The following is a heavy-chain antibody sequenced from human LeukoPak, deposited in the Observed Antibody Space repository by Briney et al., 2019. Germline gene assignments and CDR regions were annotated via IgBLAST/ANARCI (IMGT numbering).Heavy chain of an antibody. CDR3: AGSGWQVYLDY. CDR2: IKQDGSEK. J-gene: IGHJ4*02. Sequence: PGGSLRLSCAAYGFTFSRFWMTWVRQAPGKGLEWVANIKQDGSEKYYVDSVKGRFTISRDNAKNSLYLQMNSLRAEDTAVYYCAGSGWQVYLDYWGQGTLVTVSS. V-gene: IGHV3-7*01. CDR1: GFTFSRFW. D-gene: IGHD6-19*01.